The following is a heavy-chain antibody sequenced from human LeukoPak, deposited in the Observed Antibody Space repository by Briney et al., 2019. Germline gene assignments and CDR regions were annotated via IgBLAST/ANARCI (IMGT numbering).Heavy chain of an antibody. CDR1: GYNFTGYL. D-gene: IGHD3-10*01. CDR3: ARVGGYYYGSGTHFDY. J-gene: IGHJ4*02. Sequence: ASVKLSFKASGYNFTGYLLHWVRQAPGQGLEWMGGIIPIFGTANYAQKFQGRVTITTDESTSTDYMELSSLRSEDTAVYYCARVGGYYYGSGTHFDYWGQGTLVTVSS. CDR2: IIPIFGTA. V-gene: IGHV1-69*05.